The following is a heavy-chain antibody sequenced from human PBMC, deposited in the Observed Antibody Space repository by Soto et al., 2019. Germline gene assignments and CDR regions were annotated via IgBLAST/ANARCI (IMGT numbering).Heavy chain of an antibody. CDR1: GDSVSSNSAV. CDR2: TYYMSKWYY. CDR3: ARRATGTPSYYHYGMDV. J-gene: IGHJ6*02. Sequence: QVQLQQSGPGLVKPSQTLSLTCAISGDSVSSNSAVWNWIRQSPSRGLEWLGRTYYMSKWYYDYAVSVKSRLTINPDTSKNQFSLQLNSVTPEDTAVYYCARRATGTPSYYHYGMDVWGQGTTVTVSS. V-gene: IGHV6-1*01. D-gene: IGHD1-1*01.